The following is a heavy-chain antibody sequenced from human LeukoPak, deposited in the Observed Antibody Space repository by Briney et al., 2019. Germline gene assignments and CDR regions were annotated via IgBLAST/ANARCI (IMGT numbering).Heavy chain of an antibody. Sequence: PSETLSLTCTVSAGSISSGSYYWSWIRQPAGKGLEWNGRMYASGSTNYNPSLKSRVTISMDTSKHQFSLKLSSVTAADTAVYYCARSYSSSWYCFDYWGQGTLVTVSS. CDR2: MYASGST. CDR1: AGSISSGSYY. CDR3: ARSYSSSWYCFDY. V-gene: IGHV4-61*02. J-gene: IGHJ4*02. D-gene: IGHD6-13*01.